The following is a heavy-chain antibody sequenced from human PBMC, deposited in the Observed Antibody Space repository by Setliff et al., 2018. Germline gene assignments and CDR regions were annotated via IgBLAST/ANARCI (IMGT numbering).Heavy chain of an antibody. V-gene: IGHV4-34*01. CDR3: ARRWNFGPYGSGIHDGFDM. J-gene: IGHJ3*02. CDR2: VSHSGST. CDR1: GGSFSNYY. D-gene: IGHD3-10*01. Sequence: SETLSLTCAVYGGSFSNYYWSWIRQPPGKGLEWLGEVSHSGSTKYKSSLRSRVTISVDTSKNQFSLKLNSVTAADTAVYYCARRWNFGPYGSGIHDGFDMWGQGTMVTVSS.